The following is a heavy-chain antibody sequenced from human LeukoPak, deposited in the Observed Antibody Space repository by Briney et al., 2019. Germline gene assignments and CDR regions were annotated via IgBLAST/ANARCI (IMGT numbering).Heavy chain of an antibody. CDR1: GGSISSSSYY. D-gene: IGHD5-18*01. CDR2: IYYSGST. J-gene: IGHJ4*02. Sequence: SETLSLTCTVSGGSISSSSYYWCWIRQPPGTGLEWLGSIYYSGSTYYNPSLKSRVTITVDTSMNQFSLKLSSVTAADTAVYYCASTVGTAMVNYWGQGTLVTVSS. V-gene: IGHV4-39*01. CDR3: ASTVGTAMVNY.